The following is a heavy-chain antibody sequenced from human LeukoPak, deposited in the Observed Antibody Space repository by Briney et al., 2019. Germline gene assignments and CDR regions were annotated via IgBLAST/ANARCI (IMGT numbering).Heavy chain of an antibody. J-gene: IGHJ4*02. CDR2: ISSSGSTI. Sequence: GGSLRLSCAASGFTFSSYEMNWVRQAPGKGLYWVSYISSSGSTIYYADSVKGRFTISRDNAKNSLYLQMNSLRAEDTAVYHCARSLRRYYYDSSGYYGNFDYWGQGTLVTVSS. D-gene: IGHD3-22*01. CDR3: ARSLRRYYYDSSGYYGNFDY. V-gene: IGHV3-48*03. CDR1: GFTFSSYE.